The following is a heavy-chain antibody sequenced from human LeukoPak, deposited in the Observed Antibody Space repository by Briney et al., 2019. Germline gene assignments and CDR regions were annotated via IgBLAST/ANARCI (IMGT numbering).Heavy chain of an antibody. V-gene: IGHV1-8*03. Sequence: ASVKVSCKASGYTFTSYDINWVRQATGQGLEWMGWMNPNSGNTGYEQKFQGRVTITRNTSLSTAYMELSSLRSEDRAVYYCARGLHPQVVAGRELGYWGQGTLVTVSS. CDR2: MNPNSGNT. CDR3: ARGLHPQVVAGRELGY. J-gene: IGHJ4*02. CDR1: GYTFTSYD. D-gene: IGHD6-19*01.